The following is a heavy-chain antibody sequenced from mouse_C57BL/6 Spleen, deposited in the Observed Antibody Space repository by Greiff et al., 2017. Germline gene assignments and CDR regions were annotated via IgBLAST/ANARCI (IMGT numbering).Heavy chain of an antibody. CDR1: GFTFSDYY. D-gene: IGHD2-5*01. Sequence: EVQLVESEGGLVQPGSSMKLSCTASGFTFSDYYMAWVRQVPEKGLEWVANINYDGSSTYYLDSLKSRFIISRDNAKNILYLQMSSLKSEDTATYYCARVRNSNYLDYWGQGTTLTVSS. V-gene: IGHV5-16*01. CDR3: ARVRNSNYLDY. J-gene: IGHJ2*01. CDR2: INYDGSST.